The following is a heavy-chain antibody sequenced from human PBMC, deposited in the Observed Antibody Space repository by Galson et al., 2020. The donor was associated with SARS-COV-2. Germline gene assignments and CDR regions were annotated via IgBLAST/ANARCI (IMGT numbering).Heavy chain of an antibody. CDR2: ISGNGGST. CDR3: AREISGSFDY. CDR1: GFPFSTYA. V-gene: IGHV3-64*01. Sequence: GESLKISCAASGFPFSTYAMHWVRQAPEKGLEYVSAISGNGGSTFYANSVNGRFTISRDNLKNTLYLQMGSLRTEDMAVYFCAREISGSFDYWGQGALVTVSS. D-gene: IGHD3-22*01. J-gene: IGHJ4*02.